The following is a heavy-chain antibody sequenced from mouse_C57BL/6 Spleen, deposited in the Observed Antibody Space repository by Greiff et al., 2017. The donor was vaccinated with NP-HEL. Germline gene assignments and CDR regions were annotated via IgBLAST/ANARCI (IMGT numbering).Heavy chain of an antibody. CDR3: ARGYGSSYGYFDV. CDR2: ISGGGGNT. CDR1: GFTFSSYT. Sequence: EVKVVESGGGLVKPGGSLKLSCAASGFTFSSYTMSWVRQTPEKRLEWVATISGGGGNTYYPDSVKGRFTISRDNAKNTLYLQMSSLRSEATALYYCARGYGSSYGYFDVWDTGTTVTVSS. V-gene: IGHV5-9*01. D-gene: IGHD1-1*01. J-gene: IGHJ1*03.